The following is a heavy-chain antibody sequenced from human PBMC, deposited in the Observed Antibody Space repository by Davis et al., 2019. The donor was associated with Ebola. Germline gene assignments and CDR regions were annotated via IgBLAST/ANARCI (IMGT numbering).Heavy chain of an antibody. V-gene: IGHV3-48*04. D-gene: IGHD3-22*01. CDR1: GFTFSSYS. J-gene: IGHJ6*02. CDR2: ISSSGSTI. Sequence: GESLKISCAAFGFTFSSYSMNWVRQAPGKGLEWVSSISSSGSTIYYADSVKGRFTISRDNAKNSLYLQMNSLRAEDTAVYYCVSSATSYYYYGMDVWGQGTTVTVSS. CDR3: VSSATSYYYYGMDV.